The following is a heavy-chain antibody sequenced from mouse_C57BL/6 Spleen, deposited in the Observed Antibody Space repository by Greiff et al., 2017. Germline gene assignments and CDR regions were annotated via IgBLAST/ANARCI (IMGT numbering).Heavy chain of an antibody. V-gene: IGHV7-3*01. J-gene: IGHJ2*01. Sequence: EVQLEESGGGLVQPGGSLSLSCAASGFTFTDYYMSWVRQPPGKALEWLGFIRNKANGYTTEYSASVKGRFTISRDDSQSILYLLMNALRAEDSATDYCARTSYFNGSSLDYWGQGTTLTVSS. CDR3: ARTSYFNGSSLDY. CDR2: IRNKANGYTT. CDR1: GFTFTDYY. D-gene: IGHD1-1*01.